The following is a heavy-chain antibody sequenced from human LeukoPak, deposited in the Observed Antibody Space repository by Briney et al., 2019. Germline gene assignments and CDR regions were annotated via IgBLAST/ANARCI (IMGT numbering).Heavy chain of an antibody. Sequence: ASVKVSCKASGGTFSSYAISWVRQAPGQGLEWMGWMNPNSGNTGYAQKFQGRVTITRNTSISTAYMELSRLRSEDTAVYYCARGKDYYDAFDIWGQGTMVTVSS. D-gene: IGHD1-26*01. J-gene: IGHJ3*02. V-gene: IGHV1-8*03. CDR1: GGTFSSYA. CDR2: MNPNSGNT. CDR3: ARGKDYYDAFDI.